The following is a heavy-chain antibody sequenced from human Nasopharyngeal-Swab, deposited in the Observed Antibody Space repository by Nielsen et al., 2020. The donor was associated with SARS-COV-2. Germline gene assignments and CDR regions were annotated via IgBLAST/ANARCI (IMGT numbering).Heavy chain of an antibody. D-gene: IGHD2-2*01. J-gene: IGHJ6*02. CDR2: INPGSGGT. CDR3: ARRGRCSGSSCDMDV. V-gene: IGHV1-46*02. Sequence: ASVKVSCKASGYTFHNYYIHWARQAPGQGLEWMGMINPGSGGTTYAQKFQGRVTMTRDTSTSTVFMDLSSLRSEDTAVYYCARRGRCSGSSCDMDVWGQGTTVTVSS. CDR1: GYTFHNYY.